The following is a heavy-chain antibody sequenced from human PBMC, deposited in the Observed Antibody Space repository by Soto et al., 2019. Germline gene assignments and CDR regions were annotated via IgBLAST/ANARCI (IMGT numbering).Heavy chain of an antibody. J-gene: IGHJ5*02. Sequence: SETLSLTCTVSGGSISSYYWSWIRQPPGKGLEWIGYIYYSGSTNYNPSLKSRVTISVDTSKNQFSLKLSSVTAADTAVYYCARHPYNSIAARQDKWFDPWGQGTLVNVS. CDR3: ARHPYNSIAARQDKWFDP. V-gene: IGHV4-59*08. D-gene: IGHD6-6*01. CDR1: GGSISSYY. CDR2: IYYSGST.